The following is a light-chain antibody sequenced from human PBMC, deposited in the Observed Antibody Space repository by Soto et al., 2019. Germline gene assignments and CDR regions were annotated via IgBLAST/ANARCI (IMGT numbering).Light chain of an antibody. Sequence: SCKSSPSVLYSSNNKNYLAWYQQKPGQPPKLLIYWASTRESGVPDRFSGSGSGTDFTLTISSLQAEDVAVYYCQQFYSTPWTFGQGTNVEIK. J-gene: IGKJ1*01. CDR3: QQFYSTPWT. CDR1: PSVLYSSNNKNY. CDR2: WAS. V-gene: IGKV4-1*01.